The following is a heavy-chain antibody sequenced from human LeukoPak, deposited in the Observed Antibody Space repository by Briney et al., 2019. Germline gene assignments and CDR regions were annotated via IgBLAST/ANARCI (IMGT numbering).Heavy chain of an antibody. J-gene: IGHJ4*02. V-gene: IGHV6-1*01. CDR1: GDSVSSNSAA. CDR2: TYYRSKWYN. Sequence: SQTLSLTCAISGDSVSSNSAAWNWIRQSPPRGLEWLGRTYYRSKWYNDYAVSVKSRITINPDTSKNQFSLQLNSVTPEDTAVYYCARGGSSIAARRLNFDYWGQGTLVTVSS. CDR3: ARGGSSIAARRLNFDY. D-gene: IGHD6-6*01.